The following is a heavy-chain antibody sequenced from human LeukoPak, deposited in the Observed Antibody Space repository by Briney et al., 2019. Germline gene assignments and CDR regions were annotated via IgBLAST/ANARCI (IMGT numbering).Heavy chain of an antibody. Sequence: TGGSLRLSCAASGFTFSSYAMHWVRQAPGKGLEHVSATSSNGGSTYYANSVKGRFTISRDNSKNTLYLQMGSLRAEDMAVYYCAREGGRLGELSLIWSQGTLVTVSS. J-gene: IGHJ4*02. CDR1: GFTFSSYA. V-gene: IGHV3-64*01. CDR2: TSSNGGST. D-gene: IGHD3-16*02. CDR3: AREGGRLGELSLI.